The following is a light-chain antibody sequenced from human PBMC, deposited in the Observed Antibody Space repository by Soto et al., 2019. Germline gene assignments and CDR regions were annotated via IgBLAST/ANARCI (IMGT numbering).Light chain of an antibody. J-gene: IGKJ2*01. CDR3: QQYNDWPPYT. Sequence: EILMTQSPVTLSVSPGESATLSCRASQSVAYNLAWYQQKPGQAPRLLLYGASPRATDIPARFSGSGFGTEFTLTINSLQSEDFAVYYCQQYNDWPPYTFGQGTQLPIK. CDR1: QSVAYN. CDR2: GAS. V-gene: IGKV3-15*01.